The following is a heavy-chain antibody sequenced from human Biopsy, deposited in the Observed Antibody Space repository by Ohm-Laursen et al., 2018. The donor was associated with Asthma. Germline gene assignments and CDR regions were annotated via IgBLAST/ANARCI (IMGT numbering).Heavy chain of an antibody. Sequence: SLRLSCAASGITFSSSGMHWVRQAPGKGLEWVSRVKGDGRRTSYADSVKGRFTISRDNAKNTLYLQMNSLRVEDTAVYYCARDGVVPDAMYYHYYYGLDVWGQGTTVTVSS. J-gene: IGHJ6*02. CDR1: GITFSSSG. CDR3: ARDGVVPDAMYYHYYYGLDV. V-gene: IGHV3-74*01. D-gene: IGHD2-2*01. CDR2: VKGDGRRT.